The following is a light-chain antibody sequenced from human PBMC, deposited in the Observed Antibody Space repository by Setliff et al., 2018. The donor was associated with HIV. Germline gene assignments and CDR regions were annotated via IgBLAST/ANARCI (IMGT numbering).Light chain of an antibody. CDR1: SSNIGAGYE. CDR2: GNN. J-gene: IGLJ1*01. Sequence: QSALTQPPSVSGAPGQRVTISCTGSSSNIGAGYEVHWYQQPPGTAPKLLIHGNNIRPSGVPARFSGSKSGTSASLAITGLQPEDEADYYCHSYDSSLTGFVFGTETKVTVL. CDR3: HSYDSSLTGFV. V-gene: IGLV1-40*01.